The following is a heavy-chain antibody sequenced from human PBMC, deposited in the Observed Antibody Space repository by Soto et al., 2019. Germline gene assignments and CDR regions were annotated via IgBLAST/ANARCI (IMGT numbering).Heavy chain of an antibody. CDR1: GFTFSNAW. CDR2: IKSKTDGGTT. J-gene: IGHJ4*02. V-gene: IGHV3-15*01. Sequence: EVQLVESGGGLVKPGGSLRLSCAASGFTFSNAWMSWVRQAPGKGLEWVGRIKSKTDGGTTDYAAPVKGRFTISRDDSKNTLYLQINSLKTEDTAVYYFTTDRWVRGLDYWRQGTLVTVSS. D-gene: IGHD3-10*01. CDR3: TTDRWVRGLDY.